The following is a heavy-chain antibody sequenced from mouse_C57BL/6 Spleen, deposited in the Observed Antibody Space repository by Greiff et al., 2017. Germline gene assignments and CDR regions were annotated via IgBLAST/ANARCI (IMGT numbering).Heavy chain of an antibody. Sequence: QVQLKQSGAELMKPGASVKLSCKATGYTFTGYWIAWVKQRPGHGLEWSGEILPGSGSTNYNEKFKGKAPFTADTSSNTAYMQLSSLTTEDSAIYYCARGPYSNYDWFAYWGQGTLVTVSA. CDR2: ILPGSGST. CDR1: GYTFTGYW. J-gene: IGHJ3*01. V-gene: IGHV1-9*01. D-gene: IGHD2-5*01. CDR3: ARGPYSNYDWFAY.